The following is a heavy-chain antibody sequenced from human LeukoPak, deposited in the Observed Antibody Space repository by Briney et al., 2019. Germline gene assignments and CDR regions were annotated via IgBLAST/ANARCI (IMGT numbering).Heavy chain of an antibody. CDR1: GFTFSNYG. D-gene: IGHD1-26*01. V-gene: IGHV3-33*01. CDR3: AGNYSPYYFDY. J-gene: IGHJ4*02. CDR2: IWYDGSNK. Sequence: GRSLRLSCAASGFTFSNYGMHWVRQAPGKGLEWVAVIWYDGSNKYYADSVKGRFTISRDNSKNTLYLQMNSLRAEDTAVYYCAGNYSPYYFDYWGQGTLVTVSS.